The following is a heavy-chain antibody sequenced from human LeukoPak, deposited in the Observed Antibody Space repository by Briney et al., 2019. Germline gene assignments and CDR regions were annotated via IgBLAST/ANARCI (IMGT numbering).Heavy chain of an antibody. Sequence: PSQTLSLTCAVSGGSISSGGYSWSWIRQPPGKGLEWIGYIYHSGSTYYNPSLKSRVTISVARSKNQFSLKLSSVTAADTAVYYCARGSKPSIVVVPAEAFDIWGQGTMVTVSS. V-gene: IGHV4-30-2*01. CDR3: ARGSKPSIVVVPAEAFDI. J-gene: IGHJ3*02. CDR2: IYHSGST. D-gene: IGHD2-2*01. CDR1: GGSISSGGYS.